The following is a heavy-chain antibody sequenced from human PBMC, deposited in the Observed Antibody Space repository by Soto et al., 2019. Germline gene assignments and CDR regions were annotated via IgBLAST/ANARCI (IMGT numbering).Heavy chain of an antibody. CDR1: GFTFSSYA. D-gene: IGHD5-12*01. CDR2: ISGSGGST. J-gene: IGHJ3*02. Sequence: EVQLLESGGGLVQPGGSLRLSCAASGFTFSSYAMSWVRQAPGKGLEWVSAISGSGGSTYYADSVKGRFTISRDNSKNTLYLQMNSLRAEDTAVYYCAKDGWIVATIGDAFDIWGQVTMVTVSS. CDR3: AKDGWIVATIGDAFDI. V-gene: IGHV3-23*01.